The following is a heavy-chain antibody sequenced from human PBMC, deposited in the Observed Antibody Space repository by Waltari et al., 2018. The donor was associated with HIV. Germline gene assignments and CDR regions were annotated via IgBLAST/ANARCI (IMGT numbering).Heavy chain of an antibody. CDR1: GDSVSSSNW. J-gene: IGHJ3*02. Sequence: QVQLQESGPGLVKPSGTLSLTCAVSGDSVSSSNWWNWVRQPPGKGLEWIGEIYHRGGTNYYPSLKSRVTISVDKSKNQFSLNMSSMTAADTAVYYCARGGGIVVKMYADDAFDIWGQGTMVTVSS. CDR2: IYHRGGT. CDR3: ARGGGIVVKMYADDAFDI. D-gene: IGHD2-2*01. V-gene: IGHV4-4*02.